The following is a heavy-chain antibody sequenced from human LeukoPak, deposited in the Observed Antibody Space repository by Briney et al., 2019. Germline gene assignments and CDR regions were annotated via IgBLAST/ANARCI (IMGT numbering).Heavy chain of an antibody. J-gene: IGHJ2*01. CDR1: GGSISSSSYY. CDR2: IHSGGST. CDR3: ARPSFSSNINWYFDL. D-gene: IGHD6-13*01. Sequence: PSETLSLTCTVSGGSISSSSYYWGWIRQPPGKGLEWIGSIHSGGSTYYNSSLKNRVTISVDTSKNQFSLKLSSVTAADTAMYYCARPSFSSNINWYFDLWGRGTLVTVSS. V-gene: IGHV4-39*01.